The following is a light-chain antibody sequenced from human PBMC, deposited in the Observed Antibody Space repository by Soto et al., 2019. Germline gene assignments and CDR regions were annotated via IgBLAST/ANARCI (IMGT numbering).Light chain of an antibody. J-gene: IGLJ1*01. Sequence: QSALTQPPSASGSPGQSVTISCTGTSSDIGGYKYVYWYQQHPDKAPKLMIYEVNKRPSGVPDRFFGSKSGNTASLTVSGLQAEDEADYYCSSYAGSNNLGVFGTGTKLTVL. CDR3: SSYAGSNNLGV. V-gene: IGLV2-8*01. CDR1: SSDIGGYKY. CDR2: EVN.